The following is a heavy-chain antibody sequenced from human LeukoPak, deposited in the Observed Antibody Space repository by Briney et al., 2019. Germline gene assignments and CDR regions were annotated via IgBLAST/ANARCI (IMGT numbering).Heavy chain of an antibody. CDR2: ISANGQAT. CDR1: GFAFGTYA. J-gene: IGHJ4*02. CDR3: ARDPYNTILYRLAH. D-gene: IGHD3-10*01. V-gene: IGHV3-23*01. Sequence: GGSLRLPCAGSGFAFGTYAMSWVRQAPGMGLEWVSSISANGQATYYAHSVEGRFTISIDNSKSTLYLQLNSLRPEDTATYHCARDPYNTILYRLAHWGQGTLVTVSS.